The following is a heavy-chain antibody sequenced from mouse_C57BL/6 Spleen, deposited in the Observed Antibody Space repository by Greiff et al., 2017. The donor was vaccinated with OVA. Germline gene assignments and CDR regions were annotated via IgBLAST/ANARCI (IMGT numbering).Heavy chain of an antibody. V-gene: IGHV1-72*01. D-gene: IGHD2-5*01. CDR3: ARWSNYDAY. Sequence: QVQLKQPGPELVKPGASVKLSCKASGYTFPSSWMPWVKRRLGRGLEWIGRFDPNSGGTKYNEKFKSKATLTVDKPSSTAYMQLSSLTSEDSAVYYCARWSNYDAYWGQGTLVTVSA. CDR2: FDPNSGGT. CDR1: GYTFPSSW. J-gene: IGHJ3*01.